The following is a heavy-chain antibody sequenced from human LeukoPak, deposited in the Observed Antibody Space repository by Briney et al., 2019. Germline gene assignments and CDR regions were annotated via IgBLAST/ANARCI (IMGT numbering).Heavy chain of an antibody. CDR2: IYTSGST. CDR1: AGSFTSGRYY. D-gene: IGHD2-21*01. Sequence: SQTLSLTCTVAAGSFTSGRYYCSWIRQPAGKGLEWIGRIYTSGSTNYNPCLKSRVTISVDTSKNQFSLKLSSVTAADTAVYCCARGGGDWGFHQSDYWGQGTLVTVSS. V-gene: IGHV4-61*02. CDR3: ARGGGDWGFHQSDY. J-gene: IGHJ4*02.